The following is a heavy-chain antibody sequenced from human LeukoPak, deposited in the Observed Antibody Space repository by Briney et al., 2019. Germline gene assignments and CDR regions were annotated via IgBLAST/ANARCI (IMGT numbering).Heavy chain of an antibody. Sequence: TGESLKISCKGSGYSFTGYWIGWVRQMPGKGLEWMGIIYPGDSDTRYSPSFQGQVTISADKSISTAYLQWSSLKASDTAMYYCASAMDYYYYGMDVWGQGTTVTVSS. CDR2: IYPGDSDT. CDR3: ASAMDYYYYGMDV. J-gene: IGHJ6*02. CDR1: GYSFTGYW. V-gene: IGHV5-51*01.